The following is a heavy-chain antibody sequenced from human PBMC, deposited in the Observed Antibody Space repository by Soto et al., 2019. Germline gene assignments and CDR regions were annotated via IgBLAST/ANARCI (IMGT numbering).Heavy chain of an antibody. D-gene: IGHD3-22*01. CDR3: ARDYDDSSGYYPFDY. V-gene: IGHV3-33*01. CDR1: GFTFSSYG. J-gene: IGHJ4*02. Sequence: GGSLRLSCAASGFTFSSYGVHWVRQAPGKGLEWVAVIRYDGSNKYYADSVKGRFTISRDNSKNTLYLQMNSLRAEDTAVYYCARDYDDSSGYYPFDYWSQGTLVTVS. CDR2: IRYDGSNK.